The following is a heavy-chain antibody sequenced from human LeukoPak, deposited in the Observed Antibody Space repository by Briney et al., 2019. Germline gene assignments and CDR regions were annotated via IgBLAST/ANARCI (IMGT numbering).Heavy chain of an antibody. J-gene: IGHJ4*02. CDR2: IKQDGSEK. CDR3: AREVVAALYYFDY. D-gene: IGHD2-15*01. CDR1: GFTFNTYS. Sequence: PGGSLRLSCAASGFTFNTYSMNWVRQAPGKGLEWVANIKQDGSEKYYVDSVKGRFTISRDNAKNSLYLQMNSLRAEDTAVYYCAREVVAALYYFDYWGQGTLVTVSS. V-gene: IGHV3-7*01.